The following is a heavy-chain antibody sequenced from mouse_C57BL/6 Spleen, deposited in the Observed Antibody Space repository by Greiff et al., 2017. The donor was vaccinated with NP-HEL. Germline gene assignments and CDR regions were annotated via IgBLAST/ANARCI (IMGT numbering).Heavy chain of an antibody. V-gene: IGHV5-4*01. J-gene: IGHJ2*01. CDR3: ARALNLFFDY. D-gene: IGHD2-3*01. CDR1: GFTFSSYA. CDR2: ISDGGSYT. Sequence: EVQLVESGGGLVKPGGSLKLSCAASGFTFSSYAMSWVRQTPEKRLEWVATISDGGSYTYYPDNVKGRFTISRDNAKNNLYLQMSHLKSEDTAMYYCARALNLFFDYWGQGTTLTVSS.